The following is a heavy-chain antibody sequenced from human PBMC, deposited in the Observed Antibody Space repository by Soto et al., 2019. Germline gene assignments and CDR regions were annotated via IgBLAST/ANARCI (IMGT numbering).Heavy chain of an antibody. CDR3: ARSGRASSTWSDDAFDI. CDR1: GFTLSDHY. J-gene: IGHJ3*02. Sequence: EVQLVESGGGLVQPGGSLRLSCAASGFTLSDHYMDWVRQAPGKGLEWVGRTRNKANSYTTEYAASVKGRFTISRDDSKRSLYLQMNSLKTEGTAVYYCARSGRASSTWSDDAFDIWGQWTMVTVSS. V-gene: IGHV3-72*01. CDR2: TRNKANSYTT. D-gene: IGHD6-13*01.